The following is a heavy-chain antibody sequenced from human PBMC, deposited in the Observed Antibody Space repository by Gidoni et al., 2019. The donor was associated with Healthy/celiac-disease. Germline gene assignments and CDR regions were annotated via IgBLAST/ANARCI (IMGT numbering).Heavy chain of an antibody. V-gene: IGHV3-23*01. CDR3: AKDAFDI. CDR2: ISGGGGST. CDR1: GFTFVSYA. J-gene: IGHJ3*02. Sequence: EVQLLESGGGVVQPGGSLRLSCAASGFTFVSYALSWVCQAPGKGLGWVSAISGGGGSTYYADSVKVRFTISRDNSKNTLYLQMNSLRAEDTAVYYCAKDAFDIWGQGTMVTVSS.